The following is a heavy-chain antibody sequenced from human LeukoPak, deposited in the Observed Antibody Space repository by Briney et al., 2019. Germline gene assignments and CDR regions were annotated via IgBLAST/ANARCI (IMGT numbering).Heavy chain of an antibody. V-gene: IGHV4-59*08. CDR2: IYYSGVT. D-gene: IGHD2-15*01. Sequence: SETLSLTCTVSGASLSSYYWSWIRLPPGKGLEWIGSIYYSGVTNFNPSLKRRIAMSVDTSRNLFSLKLSSVTAADTAVYFCARREGSHYSVDLWGQGNTGTVSS. J-gene: IGHJ6*02. CDR3: ARREGSHYSVDL. CDR1: GASLSSYY.